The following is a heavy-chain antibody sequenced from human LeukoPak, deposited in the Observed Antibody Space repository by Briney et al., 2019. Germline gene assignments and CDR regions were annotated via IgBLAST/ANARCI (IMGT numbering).Heavy chain of an antibody. D-gene: IGHD3-22*01. J-gene: IGHJ4*02. CDR2: ISWNSGSI. CDR1: GFTFDDYA. Sequence: GGSLRLSCAASGFTFDDYAMHWARQAPGKGLEWVSGISWNSGSIGYADSVKGRFTISRDNAKNPLYLQMNSLRAEDTALYYCAKVYYYDSSGYYYFDYWGQGTLVTVSS. V-gene: IGHV3-9*01. CDR3: AKVYYYDSSGYYYFDY.